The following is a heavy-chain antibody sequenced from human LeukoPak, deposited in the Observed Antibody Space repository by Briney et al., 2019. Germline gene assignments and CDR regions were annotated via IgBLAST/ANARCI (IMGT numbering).Heavy chain of an antibody. CDR1: GFTFSSYA. CDR3: GRFVSGNYGRGDS. D-gene: IGHD1-26*01. CDR2: ISYDGSNK. Sequence: PGGSLRLSCAASGFTFSSYAMHWVRQAPGKGLEWVAVISYDGSNKYYADSVKGRFTISRDNSKNTLYLQMNSLRAEDMAVYYCGRFVSGNYGRGDSWGQGTLVTVSS. J-gene: IGHJ4*02. V-gene: IGHV3-30-3*01.